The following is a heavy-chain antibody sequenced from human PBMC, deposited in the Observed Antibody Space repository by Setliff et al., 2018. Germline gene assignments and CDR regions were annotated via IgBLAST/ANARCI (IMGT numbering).Heavy chain of an antibody. Sequence: ASVKVSCKASGYTFSDYGITWVRQAPGQGLEWMGMVNPGGGSSTSTQRFQGRVTMTRDTSTNTIYLELNSLTSDDTAVYHCARGGVAAAGRKGVFEYWGQGTLVTVSS. CDR3: ARGGVAAAGRKGVFEY. CDR2: VNPGGGSS. V-gene: IGHV1-46*01. CDR1: GYTFSDYG. J-gene: IGHJ4*02. D-gene: IGHD6-13*01.